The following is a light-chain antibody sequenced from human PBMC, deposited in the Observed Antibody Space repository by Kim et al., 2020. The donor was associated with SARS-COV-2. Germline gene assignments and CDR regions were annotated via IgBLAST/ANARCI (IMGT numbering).Light chain of an antibody. CDR1: QSLVYSDGNIY. CDR3: MQGTQWPFT. Sequence: GQPASISCRSSQSLVYSDGNIYLNWCHQRPGQSPRRVIYKVSNRDSEGPDRFRGSGSGTDFTLQISRVEAEDVGVYYCMQGTQWPFTVGAGTKVDIK. V-gene: IGKV2-30*01. CDR2: KVS. J-gene: IGKJ3*01.